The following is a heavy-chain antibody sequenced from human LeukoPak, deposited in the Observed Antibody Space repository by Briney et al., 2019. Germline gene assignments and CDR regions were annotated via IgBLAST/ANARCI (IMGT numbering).Heavy chain of an antibody. Sequence: AETLSLTCAVSGGSINNYYWRWIRQPPGKGLEWVGYIYYSGTTSYNPSLKSRVTISVDTYKNQFSLKLSSVTAADTAVYYCARHAPGYFDYWGQGTLVTVSS. J-gene: IGHJ4*02. V-gene: IGHV4-59*08. CDR3: ARHAPGYFDY. CDR1: GGSINNYY. CDR2: IYYSGTT.